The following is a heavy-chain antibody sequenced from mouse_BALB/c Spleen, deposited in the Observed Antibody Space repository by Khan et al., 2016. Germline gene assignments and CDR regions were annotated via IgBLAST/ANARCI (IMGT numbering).Heavy chain of an antibody. V-gene: IGHV1-26*01. Sequence: VQLQQSGPDLVKPGASVKISCKASGYSFNGYYIHWVKQSHGKSLEWIGRVNPNNGGISNNQKFKGKAILTVDRSSSTAYMELRSLTSEDSAVDYFAKGGNNGNVDVWGAGTTVTVSS. CDR3: AKGGNNGNVDV. J-gene: IGHJ1*01. CDR1: GYSFNGYY. D-gene: IGHD2-1*01. CDR2: VNPNNGGI.